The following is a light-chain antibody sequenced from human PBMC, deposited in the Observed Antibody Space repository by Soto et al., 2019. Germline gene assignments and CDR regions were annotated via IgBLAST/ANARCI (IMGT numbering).Light chain of an antibody. CDR1: QGINNF. Sequence: DIQMTQSPSSLSASVGDRVTITCRARQGINNFLAWYQQKPGKVPTLLIYGSSTLQSGVPSRFSGSGSGTDFTLTISSLQPEDVATYYCQKYDSDPRTFGQGTKVEIK. CDR2: GSS. CDR3: QKYDSDPRT. V-gene: IGKV1-27*01. J-gene: IGKJ1*01.